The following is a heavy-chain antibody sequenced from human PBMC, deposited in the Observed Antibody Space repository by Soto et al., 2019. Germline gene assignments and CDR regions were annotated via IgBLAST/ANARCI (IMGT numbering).Heavy chain of an antibody. V-gene: IGHV1-69*12. D-gene: IGHD3-22*01. CDR2: IIPIFGIA. CDR1: GGTFSSYG. J-gene: IGHJ4*02. Sequence: QVQLVQSGAEVKKPGSSVKVSCKASGGTFSSYGISWVRQAPGQGLEWMGGIIPIFGIANYAQKFQGRVTITEDESPSTAYMELSSLRSEDTAVYYCARDFQDSSPLPPCFDYWGQGTLVTVSS. CDR3: ARDFQDSSPLPPCFDY.